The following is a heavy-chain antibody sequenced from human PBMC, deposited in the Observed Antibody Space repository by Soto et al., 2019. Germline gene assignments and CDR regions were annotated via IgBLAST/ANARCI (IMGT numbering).Heavy chain of an antibody. CDR1: GYTFTSCG. D-gene: IGHD3-9*01. V-gene: IGHV1-18*01. Sequence: ASVKVSCKAAGYTFTSCGISWVRQAPGQGLEWMGWISAYNGNTNYAQKLQGRVTMTTDTSTSTAYMELRSLRSDDTAVYYCATDGYDILPGWPNHDFDSRGQRNPLTVSS. CDR3: ATDGYDILPGWPNHDFDS. J-gene: IGHJ5*01. CDR2: ISAYNGNT.